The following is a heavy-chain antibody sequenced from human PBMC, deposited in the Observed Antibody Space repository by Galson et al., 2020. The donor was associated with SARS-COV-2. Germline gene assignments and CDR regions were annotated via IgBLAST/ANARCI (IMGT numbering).Heavy chain of an antibody. Sequence: SETLSLTCAISGDSVSSNSAAWNWIRQSPSRGLEWLGRTYYRSKWYSDYAVSVKSRITINPDTSKNQFSLQLNSVDPEDTAVYYCARSPGIAVARTFYYWGQGTQVTVSS. D-gene: IGHD6-19*01. CDR2: TYYRSKWYS. V-gene: IGHV6-1*01. J-gene: IGHJ4*02. CDR1: GDSVSSNSAA. CDR3: ARSPGIAVARTFYY.